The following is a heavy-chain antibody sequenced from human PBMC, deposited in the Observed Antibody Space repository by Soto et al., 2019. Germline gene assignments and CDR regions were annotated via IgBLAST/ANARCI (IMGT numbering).Heavy chain of an antibody. J-gene: IGHJ4*02. Sequence: EVQVLDSGGGLVQPGGSLRLSCAASGFTFNNYAMNWVRQAPGKGLEWVATISATGGSTYYADSVKGRFTISRDNSTNTLYLQMNGLRVEDTAVYYCAKDRRAGNFDYWGQGTQGSGSS. CDR3: AKDRRAGNFDY. V-gene: IGHV3-23*01. CDR1: GFTFNNYA. CDR2: ISATGGST.